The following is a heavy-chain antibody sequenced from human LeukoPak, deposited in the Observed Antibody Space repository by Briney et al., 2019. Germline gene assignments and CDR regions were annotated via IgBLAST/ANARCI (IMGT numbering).Heavy chain of an antibody. J-gene: IGHJ4*01. Sequence: PGGSLRLSCAASGFPFSTYSMNWVRQAPGKGLEWLFFICSSTSTISYAHSVKVRFPISRYNAKNSLYLQMHSLRDEDTAVYYCARERIAVATSSFDYWGQGALVTVSS. CDR1: GFPFSTYS. CDR3: ARERIAVATSSFDY. D-gene: IGHD6-19*01. CDR2: ICSSTSTI. V-gene: IGHV3-48*02.